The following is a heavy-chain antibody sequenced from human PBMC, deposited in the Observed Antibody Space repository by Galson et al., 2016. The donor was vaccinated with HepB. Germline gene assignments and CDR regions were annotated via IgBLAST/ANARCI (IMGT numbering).Heavy chain of an antibody. D-gene: IGHD6-19*01. CDR3: ARTVDPSGWSYYVDY. V-gene: IGHV2-5*02. CDR1: GSSLSTSAVS. Sequence: PALVKPTQTLTLTCTFSGSSLSTSAVSMAWIRQPPGQALEWLALISGDDDTRYSPSLKNRLSFYKDTSKNQVVLTMTNMDPVDTGTYYCARTVDPSGWSYYVDYWGQGTLVTVSS. CDR2: ISGDDDT. J-gene: IGHJ4*02.